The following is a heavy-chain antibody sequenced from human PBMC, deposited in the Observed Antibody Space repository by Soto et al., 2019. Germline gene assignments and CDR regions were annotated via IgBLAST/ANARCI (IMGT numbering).Heavy chain of an antibody. D-gene: IGHD3-22*01. CDR1: EFTFSSYA. Sequence: WGSLRLSCAASEFTFSSYAMSWVRQAPGKGLEWVSAISGSGGSTYYADSVKGRFTISRDNSKNTLYLQMNSLRAEDTAVYYCAKDTHYYDSGGSTNWGQGTLVTVSS. V-gene: IGHV3-23*01. CDR2: ISGSGGST. CDR3: AKDTHYYDSGGSTN. J-gene: IGHJ4*02.